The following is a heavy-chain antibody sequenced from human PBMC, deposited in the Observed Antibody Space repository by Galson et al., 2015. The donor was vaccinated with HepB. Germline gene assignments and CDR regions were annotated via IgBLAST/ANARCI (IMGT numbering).Heavy chain of an antibody. CDR3: AREPPPYSSSWYIY. Sequence: LSLTCTVSGGSISSCYWSWIRQPAGKGLEWIGRIYTSGSTNYNPSLKSRVTMSVDTSKNQFSLKLSSVTAADTAVYYCAREPPPYSSSWYIYWGQGTLVTVSS. D-gene: IGHD6-13*01. CDR2: IYTSGST. CDR1: GGSISSCY. V-gene: IGHV4-4*07. J-gene: IGHJ4*02.